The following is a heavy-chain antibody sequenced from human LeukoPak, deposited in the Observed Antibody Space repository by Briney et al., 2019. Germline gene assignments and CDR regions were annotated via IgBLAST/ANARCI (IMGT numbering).Heavy chain of an antibody. CDR2: IYHSGST. V-gene: IGHV4-30-2*01. D-gene: IGHD3-10*01. Sequence: SQTLSLTCTVSGGSISSGGYYWSWIRQPPGKGLEWIGCIYHSGSTYYNPSLKSRVTISVDRSKNQFSLKLSSVTAADTAVYYCARNSDFDTSGSPFFDPWGQGTLVTVSS. CDR3: ARNSDFDTSGSPFFDP. CDR1: GGSISSGGYY. J-gene: IGHJ5*02.